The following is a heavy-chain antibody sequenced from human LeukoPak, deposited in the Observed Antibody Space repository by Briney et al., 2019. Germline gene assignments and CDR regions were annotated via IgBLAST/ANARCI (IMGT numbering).Heavy chain of an antibody. V-gene: IGHV1-69*13. Sequence: GASVKVSCKASGGTFSSYAISWVRQAPGQGLEWMGGIIPIFGTANYAQKFQGRVTITADESTSTAYMELSSLRSEDTAVYYCASPLTSHSYDYYMDVWGKGTTVTVSS. CDR3: ASPLTSHSYDYYMDV. CDR1: GGTFSSYA. D-gene: IGHD3-16*01. J-gene: IGHJ6*03. CDR2: IIPIFGTA.